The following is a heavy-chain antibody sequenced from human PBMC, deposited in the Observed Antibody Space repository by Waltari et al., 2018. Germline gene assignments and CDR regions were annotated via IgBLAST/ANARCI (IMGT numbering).Heavy chain of an antibody. V-gene: IGHV1-8*01. CDR3: ARGLVATPRPYYYYYGMDV. CDR2: MNPNSGNT. D-gene: IGHD5-12*01. J-gene: IGHJ6*02. CDR1: GYTFTSYD. Sequence: QVQLVQSGAEVKKPGASVKVSCKASGYTFTSYDINWVRQATGQGLEWMGWMNPNSGNTGYAQKFQGRVTMTRNTSISTAYMELSSLRSEDTAVYYCARGLVATPRPYYYYYGMDVWGQGTTVTVSS.